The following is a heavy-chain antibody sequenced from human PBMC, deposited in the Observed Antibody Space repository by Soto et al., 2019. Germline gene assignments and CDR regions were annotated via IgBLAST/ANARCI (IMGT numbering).Heavy chain of an antibody. CDR2: VSNDGRNT. V-gene: IGHV3-30*18. Sequence: VQLVESGGGVVQPGRSLRLSCAASGLTFGDYAMHWVRQAPGKGLEWVAVVSNDGRNTHYADSVKGRFTISRDSSKNTVSLEMTSLRAEDTAVYYCAKGGRQWLVTSDFNYWGQGALVTVSS. J-gene: IGHJ4*02. CDR1: GLTFGDYA. D-gene: IGHD6-19*01. CDR3: AKGGRQWLVTSDFNY.